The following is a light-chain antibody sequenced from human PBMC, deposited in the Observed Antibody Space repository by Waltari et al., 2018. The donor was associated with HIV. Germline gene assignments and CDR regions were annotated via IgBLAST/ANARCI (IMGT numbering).Light chain of an antibody. CDR2: DVS. CDR1: SSDVGGYNY. J-gene: IGLJ3*02. CDR3: SAYTSSSSGV. V-gene: IGLV2-14*03. Sequence: QSALTQPASVSGSPGQSFTISCTGTSSDVGGYNYVSWYQQHPGKAPQVLSYDVSNRPSGVSNRFSGANSGNTASLTISGLQAEDEADYYCSAYTSSSSGVFGGGTKLTVL.